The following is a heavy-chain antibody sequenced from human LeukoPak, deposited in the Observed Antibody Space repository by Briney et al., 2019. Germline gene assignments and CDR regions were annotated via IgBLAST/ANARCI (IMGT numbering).Heavy chain of an antibody. Sequence: GESLKISCKGSGYSFTSYWIGWVRQMPGKGLDWMGIIYPGDSDTRYSPSFQGQVTISADKSISTAYLQWSSLKASDTAMYYCARRAYDFWSGYSFDYWGQGTLVTVSS. V-gene: IGHV5-51*01. CDR2: IYPGDSDT. CDR3: ARRAYDFWSGYSFDY. J-gene: IGHJ4*02. D-gene: IGHD3-3*01. CDR1: GYSFTSYW.